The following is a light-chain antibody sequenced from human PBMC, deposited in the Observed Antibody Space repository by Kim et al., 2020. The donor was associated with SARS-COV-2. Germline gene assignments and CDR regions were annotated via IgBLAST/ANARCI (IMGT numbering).Light chain of an antibody. CDR3: SAWDNSLSAVL. V-gene: IGLV1-47*01. CDR1: TSNIGTYY. CDR2: RNN. Sequence: QAVVTQPPSASGTPGQRVTISCSGRTSNIGTYYVYWYQQLPGTAPKLLIYRNNQRPSGVPDRFSGSRSDTSASLAISGLRSEDEGDYYCSAWDNSLSAVLFGGGTQLTVL. J-gene: IGLJ2*01.